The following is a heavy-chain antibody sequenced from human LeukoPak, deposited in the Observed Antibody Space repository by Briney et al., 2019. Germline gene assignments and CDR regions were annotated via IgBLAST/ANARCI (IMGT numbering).Heavy chain of an antibody. Sequence: SETLSLTCNVSGGSMSNIYYWGWIRQPPGKGLEWIGNIFYSGITYYNPSLRSRVTIAIDTSKSQFSLKLTSVTAADTAVYYCARVLGATEYWGQGTLVTVSS. D-gene: IGHD1-26*01. V-gene: IGHV4-39*01. J-gene: IGHJ4*02. CDR1: GGSMSNIYY. CDR2: IFYSGIT. CDR3: ARVLGATEY.